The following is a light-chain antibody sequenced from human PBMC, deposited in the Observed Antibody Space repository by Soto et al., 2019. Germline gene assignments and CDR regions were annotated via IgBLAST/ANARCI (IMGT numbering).Light chain of an antibody. CDR2: STN. CDR1: SGSVSTSDY. Sequence: QTVVTQEPSFSVSPGGTVTLTCGLSSGSVSTSDYPSWYQQTPGQAPRTLIYSTNTRSSGVPDRFSGSILGNKAALTIMGAQADDESDYYCMLYMGSGDWVFGGGTQLTVL. CDR3: MLYMGSGDWV. V-gene: IGLV8-61*01. J-gene: IGLJ3*02.